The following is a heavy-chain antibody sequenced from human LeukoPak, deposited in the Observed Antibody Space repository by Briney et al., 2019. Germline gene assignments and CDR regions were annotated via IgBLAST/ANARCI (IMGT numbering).Heavy chain of an antibody. CDR2: MNPNSGNT. Sequence: PGASVKVPCRASGYTFTRYDINWVRQATGQGLEWMGWMNPNSGNTGYAQKFQGRVTMTRNTSISTAYMELSSLRSEDTAVYYCVSGTTDYWGQGTLATVSS. CDR3: VSGTTDY. D-gene: IGHD1-7*01. J-gene: IGHJ4*02. V-gene: IGHV1-8*01. CDR1: GYTFTRYD.